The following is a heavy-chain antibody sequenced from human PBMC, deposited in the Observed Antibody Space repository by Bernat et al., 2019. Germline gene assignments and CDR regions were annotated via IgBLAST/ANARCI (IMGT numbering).Heavy chain of an antibody. CDR3: AKDSGRGGNDY. CDR2: ISYDGSNK. D-gene: IGHD3-10*01. V-gene: IGHV3-30*18. Sequence: QVQLVESGGGVVQPGRSLRLSCAASGFTFSSYGMHWVRQAPGKGLEWVAVISYDGSNKYYADSVKGRFTISRDNSKNTLYLQMNSLRAEDTAVYYCAKDSGRGGNDYWGQGTLVTVSS. J-gene: IGHJ4*02. CDR1: GFTFSSYG.